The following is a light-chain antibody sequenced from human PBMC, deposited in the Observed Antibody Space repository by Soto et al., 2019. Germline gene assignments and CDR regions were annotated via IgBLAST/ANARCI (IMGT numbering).Light chain of an antibody. J-gene: IGKJ3*01. V-gene: IGKV3-20*01. CDR3: LQYGNSPFT. CDR1: QSVSSSY. Sequence: EIVLTQSPGTLSLSPGERATLSCRASQSVSSSYLAWYQQKPGQTPRLLIYGASSRATGIPDRFSGSGSGTDFTRTISRLEPEDFAVYYCLQYGNSPFTFGPGTEVDVK. CDR2: GAS.